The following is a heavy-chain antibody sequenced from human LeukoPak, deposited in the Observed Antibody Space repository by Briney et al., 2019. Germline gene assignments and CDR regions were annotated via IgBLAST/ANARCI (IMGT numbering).Heavy chain of an antibody. CDR3: ASCRDGYNYFDY. CDR1: GGSISSYW. CDR2: IYYSGST. D-gene: IGHD5-24*01. Sequence: SETLSLTCTVSGGSISSYWWIWIRQPPGKGLEGIGNIYYSGSTKYNPSLKSRVTISVDMSKNQFSLKLTSVTAADTALYYCASCRDGYNYFDYWGRGTLVTASS. J-gene: IGHJ4*02. V-gene: IGHV4-59*01.